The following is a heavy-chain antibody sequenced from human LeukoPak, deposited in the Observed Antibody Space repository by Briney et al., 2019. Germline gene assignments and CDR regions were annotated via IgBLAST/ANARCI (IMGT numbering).Heavy chain of an antibody. D-gene: IGHD3-9*01. CDR3: ARDLPSRPFGILHP. Sequence: PRGSLRLSRAPSGFTSREDYIIGMRQAPGKGLEWVSYISSSSSYTNYADSVKGRFTISRDDAKNSLYRQMNSLRAEDTAVYYCARDLPSRPFGILHPWGGGSLVSVSS. J-gene: IGHJ5*02. CDR1: GFTSREDY. V-gene: IGHV3-11*05. CDR2: ISSSSSYT.